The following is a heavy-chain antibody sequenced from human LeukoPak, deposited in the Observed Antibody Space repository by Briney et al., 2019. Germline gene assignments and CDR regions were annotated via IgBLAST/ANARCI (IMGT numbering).Heavy chain of an antibody. V-gene: IGHV4-59*01. Sequence: SETLSLTCTVSGGSISSYYWSWIRQPPGKGLEWIGYIYYSGSTNYNPSLKSRVTISVDTSKNQFSLKLSSVTAADTAVYYCARDRSSGWAHDAFDIWGQGTMVTVSS. CDR3: ARDRSSGWAHDAFDI. J-gene: IGHJ3*02. D-gene: IGHD6-19*01. CDR1: GGSISSYY. CDR2: IYYSGST.